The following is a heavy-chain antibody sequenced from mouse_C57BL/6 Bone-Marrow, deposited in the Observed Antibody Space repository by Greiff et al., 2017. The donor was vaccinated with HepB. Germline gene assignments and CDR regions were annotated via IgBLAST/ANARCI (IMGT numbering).Heavy chain of an antibody. CDR2: IDPDNGDT. V-gene: IGHV14-4*01. CDR3: TELRLNY. CDR1: GFNIKDDY. J-gene: IGHJ2*01. Sequence: VQLQQSGAELVRPGASVKLSCTASGFNIKDDYMHWVKQRPEQGLEWIGWIDPDNGDTEYASKFQGKATITADTSSNTAYLQLSSLTSEDTAVYYCTELRLNYWGQGTTLTVSS. D-gene: IGHD3-2*02.